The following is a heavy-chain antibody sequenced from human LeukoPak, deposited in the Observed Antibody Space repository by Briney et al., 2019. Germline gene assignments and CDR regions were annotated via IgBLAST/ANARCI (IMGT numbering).Heavy chain of an antibody. J-gene: IGHJ6*03. Sequence: GGSLRLSCAASGFTLSTYSLNWVRQAPGKGLEWVSSISSSSLYIYYADSVKGRFTISRDNAKNSLFLQMNSLRAEDTAVYYCARRDYYYYSMDVWGKGTTVTVTS. CDR1: GFTLSTYS. CDR2: ISSSSLYI. CDR3: ARRDYYYYSMDV. V-gene: IGHV3-21*01.